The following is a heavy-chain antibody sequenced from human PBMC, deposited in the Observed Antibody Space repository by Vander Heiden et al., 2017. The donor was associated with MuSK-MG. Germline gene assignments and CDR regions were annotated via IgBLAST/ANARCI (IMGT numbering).Heavy chain of an antibody. CDR2: INHSGRK. Sequence: QVQLQQWGAGLLKPSETLSLTCAVYGGSFSGYYWSWIRQPPGKGLEWIGEINHSGRKNYNPSRKSRVTISVDTSKNQFSRKLRSVTAAETAVYYCAISGRAAAGTHFKHWGQGTMVTVYS. CDR3: AISGRAAAGTHFKH. V-gene: IGHV4-34*01. D-gene: IGHD6-13*01. J-gene: IGHJ1*01. CDR1: GGSFSGYY.